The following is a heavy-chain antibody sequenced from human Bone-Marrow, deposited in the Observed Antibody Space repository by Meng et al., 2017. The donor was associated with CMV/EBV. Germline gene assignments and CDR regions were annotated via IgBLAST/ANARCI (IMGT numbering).Heavy chain of an antibody. J-gene: IGHJ4*02. Sequence: GSLRLSCTVSAYSISSAYFWGWIRQPPGQGLEWIGSISHSGNSYYNPSLRSRVTMSLDTSKNQFSLRLSAVTAADTAVYYCARDPSQSISSSYFDRWGQGTLVTVSS. V-gene: IGHV4-38-2*02. CDR1: AYSISSAYF. CDR2: ISHSGNS. CDR3: ARDPSQSISSSYFDR. D-gene: IGHD3-3*02.